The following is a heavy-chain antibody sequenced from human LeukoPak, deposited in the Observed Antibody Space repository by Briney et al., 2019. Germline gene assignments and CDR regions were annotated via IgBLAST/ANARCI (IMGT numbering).Heavy chain of an antibody. J-gene: IGHJ4*02. CDR1: GYSISSTYC. Sequence: SETLSLTCTVSGYSISSTYCWGWIRQPPGKGLEWIGRVCHSGSTYYNPSLKSRVSISVDTSQNQFSLKLSSLTAADTAVYYCARSLRDGLEVPAATAVDYWGQGTLVTVSS. D-gene: IGHD2-2*01. V-gene: IGHV4-38-2*02. CDR3: ARSLRDGLEVPAATAVDY. CDR2: VCHSGST.